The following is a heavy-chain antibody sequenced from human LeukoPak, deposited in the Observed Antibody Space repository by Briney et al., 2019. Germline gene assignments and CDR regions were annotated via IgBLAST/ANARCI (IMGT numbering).Heavy chain of an antibody. J-gene: IGHJ4*02. CDR3: ARAWANYYGSGSYYAY. CDR1: GDSISSGDYY. D-gene: IGHD3-10*01. CDR2: ISSSGST. Sequence: SETLSLTCTVSGDSISSGDYYWSWIRQPAGKGLEWIGRISSSGSTNYNPSLKSRVTISVDTSKNQFSLKLSSVTAADTAVYYCARAWANYYGSGSYYAYWGQGTLVTVSS. V-gene: IGHV4-61*02.